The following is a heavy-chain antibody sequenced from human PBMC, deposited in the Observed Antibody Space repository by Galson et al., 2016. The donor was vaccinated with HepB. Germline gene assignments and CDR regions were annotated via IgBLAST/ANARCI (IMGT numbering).Heavy chain of an antibody. CDR2: IYPGDSDT. CDR3: ARLAVADPTTGGFDY. CDR1: GYSFTTNW. J-gene: IGHJ4*02. V-gene: IGHV5-51*01. Sequence: QSGAEVKKPGESLKISCKGSGYSFTTNWIAWVRQMPGKGLEWMGAIYPGDSDTRYSPSFRGQVTISVDKSRSTADLQWSSLKVSDTAIYYCARLAVADPTTGGFDYWGQGTLVTVSS. D-gene: IGHD6-13*01.